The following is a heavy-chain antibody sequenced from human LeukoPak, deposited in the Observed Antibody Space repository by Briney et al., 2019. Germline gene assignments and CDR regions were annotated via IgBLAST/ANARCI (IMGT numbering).Heavy chain of an antibody. CDR3: ARDNGSGWSYFDY. V-gene: IGHV3-33*01. D-gene: IGHD6-19*01. CDR2: IWYDGSNK. Sequence: PGGSLRLSCAASGFTFSSYGMHWVRQAPGKGLEWVAVIWYDGSNKYYADSVKGRFTISRDNSKNTLYLQMNSLRAEDTAVYYCARDNGSGWSYFDYWGQGTLVTVSS. CDR1: GFTFSSYG. J-gene: IGHJ4*02.